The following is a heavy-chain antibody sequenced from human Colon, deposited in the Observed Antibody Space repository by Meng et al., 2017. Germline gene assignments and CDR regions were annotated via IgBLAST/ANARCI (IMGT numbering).Heavy chain of an antibody. CDR3: AYSGSYYPDY. CDR2: INHSGST. Sequence: SETLSLTCAVYGGSFSGYYWSWIRQPPGKGLEWIGEINHSGSTNYNPSLKSRVTISADTSKNQLSLKLSSVTAADTALYYCAYSGSYYPDYWGQGTLATFPS. D-gene: IGHD1-26*01. J-gene: IGHJ4*02. CDR1: GGSFSGYY. V-gene: IGHV4-34*01.